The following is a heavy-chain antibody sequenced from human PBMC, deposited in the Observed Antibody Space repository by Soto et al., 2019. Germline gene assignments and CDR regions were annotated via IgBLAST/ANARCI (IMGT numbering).Heavy chain of an antibody. CDR1: GITFSNAW. V-gene: IGHV3-15*01. CDR2: IRSKTDGGKT. D-gene: IGHD1-1*01. J-gene: IGHJ3*02. Sequence: EVQLVESGGGLVEPGGSLRLSCAASGITFSNAWMNWVRKAPGKGLEYIGRIRSKTDGGKTEYAAPVEGRFTGSRDDSKNTLYLQMSGLKTEDTAVYYCTTTRPGTNVFDNWGQGTLVTVSS. CDR3: TTTRPGTNVFDN.